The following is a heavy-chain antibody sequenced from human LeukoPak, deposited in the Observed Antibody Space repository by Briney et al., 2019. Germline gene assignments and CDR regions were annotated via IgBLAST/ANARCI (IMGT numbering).Heavy chain of an antibody. Sequence: SETLSLTCAVYGGSFSGYYWSWIRQPPGKGLEWIGEINHSGSTNYNPSLKSRVTISVDTSKNRFSLKLSSVTAADTAVYYCARLIIYRAFDPWGQGTLVTVSS. CDR3: ARLIIYRAFDP. CDR2: INHSGST. V-gene: IGHV4-34*01. CDR1: GGSFSGYY. J-gene: IGHJ5*02. D-gene: IGHD3-10*01.